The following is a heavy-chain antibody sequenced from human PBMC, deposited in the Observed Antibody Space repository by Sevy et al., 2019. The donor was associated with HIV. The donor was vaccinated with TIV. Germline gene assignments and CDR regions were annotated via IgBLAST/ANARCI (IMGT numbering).Heavy chain of an antibody. D-gene: IGHD2-15*01. CDR1: GFTFSSYA. CDR2: ISYDGSNK. Sequence: GGSLRLSCAASGFTFSSYAMHWVRQAPGKGLEWVAVISYDGSNKYYADSVKGRFTISRDNSKNTLYLQMNSLRAEDTAVYYCARELVVLAANRILNHYYYYYYMDVWGKGTTVTVSS. V-gene: IGHV3-30-3*01. J-gene: IGHJ6*03. CDR3: ARELVVLAANRILNHYYYYYYMDV.